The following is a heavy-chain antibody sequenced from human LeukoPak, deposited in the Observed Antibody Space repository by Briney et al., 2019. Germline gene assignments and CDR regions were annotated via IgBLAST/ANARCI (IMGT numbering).Heavy chain of an antibody. V-gene: IGHV3-9*01. CDR1: GFTFDDYA. CDR2: ISWNSGSI. D-gene: IGHD3-10*01. J-gene: IGHJ4*02. Sequence: GGSLRLSCAASGFTFDDYAMHWVRQAPGKGLEWVSGISWNSGSIGYADSVKGRFTISRDNAKNSLYLQMNSLSDEDTAVYYCARAPRGESYFDYWGQGTLVTVSS. CDR3: ARAPRGESYFDY.